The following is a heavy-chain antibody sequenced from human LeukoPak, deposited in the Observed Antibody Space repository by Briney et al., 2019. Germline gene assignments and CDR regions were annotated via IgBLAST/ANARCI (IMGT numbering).Heavy chain of an antibody. V-gene: IGHV3-23*01. CDR2: ISGSGGST. CDR1: GFTFSSYA. CDR3: AKVERGSSSSWYPYYFDY. D-gene: IGHD6-13*01. Sequence: PGGSLRLSCAASGFTFSSYAMSWVRQAPGKGLEWVSAISGSGGSTYYADSVKGRFTISRDNSKNTLYLQMNSLRAEDTAVYYCAKVERGSSSSWYPYYFDYWGQGTLVTVSS. J-gene: IGHJ4*02.